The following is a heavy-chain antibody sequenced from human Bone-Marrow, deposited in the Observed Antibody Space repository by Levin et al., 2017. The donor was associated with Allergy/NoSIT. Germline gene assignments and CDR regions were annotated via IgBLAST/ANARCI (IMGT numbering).Heavy chain of an antibody. J-gene: IGHJ5*02. CDR3: ASHGAGVNWFDP. D-gene: IGHD6-19*01. V-gene: IGHV1-46*01. CDR1: GYTFTSYY. CDR2: INPTGTST. Sequence: GASVKVSCKASGYTFTSYYMHWVRQAPGQGLEWMGVINPTGTSTTFAQKFQGRVTVTRDTSTSTGYMELSSLRSEDTAVYYCASHGAGVNWFDPWGQGTLVTVSS.